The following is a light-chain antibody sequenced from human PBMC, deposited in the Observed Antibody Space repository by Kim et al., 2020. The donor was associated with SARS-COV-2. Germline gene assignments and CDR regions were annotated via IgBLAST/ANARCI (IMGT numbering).Light chain of an antibody. V-gene: IGLV2-8*01. CDR2: EVS. J-gene: IGLJ2*01. CDR3: SSYAGSNNLV. CDR1: SGDVGGYNY. Sequence: GQSSTISCTGTSGDVGGYNYVSWYQRHPGKAPKLMIYEVSKRPSGVPDRFSGSKSGNTASLTVSGLQAEDEADYYCSSYAGSNNLVFGGGTQLTVL.